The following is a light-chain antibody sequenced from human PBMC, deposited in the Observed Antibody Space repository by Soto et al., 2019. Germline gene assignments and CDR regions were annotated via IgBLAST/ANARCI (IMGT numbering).Light chain of an antibody. CDR3: QHYKELPPIT. Sequence: EIVMSQSPATLSVSPGERGTLSCRASQSVSSNLAWYQQKPGQAPRLLIYAASTRATGIPARFSGSGSGTEFPLTISSLQPEDFAVYYCQHYKELPPITFGGGTKVESK. J-gene: IGKJ4*01. CDR2: AAS. V-gene: IGKV3-15*01. CDR1: QSVSSN.